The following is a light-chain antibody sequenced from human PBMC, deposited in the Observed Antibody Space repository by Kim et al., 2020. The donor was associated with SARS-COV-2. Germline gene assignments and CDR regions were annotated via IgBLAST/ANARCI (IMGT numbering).Light chain of an antibody. V-gene: IGKV1-27*01. J-gene: IGKJ1*01. CDR1: QGISNY. CDR3: QKYNTAPWT. CDR2: AAS. Sequence: DIQMTQSPSSLSASVGDGVTISCRASQGISNYLAWYQQKPGQAPKLLIYAASALQFGVSSRFNGSGSGTDFTLTISDLQPEDVATYYCQKYNTAPWTFGHGTKVDSK.